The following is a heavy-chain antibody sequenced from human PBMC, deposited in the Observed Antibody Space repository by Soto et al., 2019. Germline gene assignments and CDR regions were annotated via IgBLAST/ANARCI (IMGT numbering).Heavy chain of an antibody. CDR2: INHSGST. CDR3: ARRGWNDVGGCSWFDP. D-gene: IGHD1-1*01. V-gene: IGHV4-34*01. Sequence: SETLSLTCAVYGGSFSGYYWSWIRQPPGKGLEWIGEINHSGSTNYNPSLKSRVTISVDTSKNQFSLKLSSVTAADTAVYYCARRGWNDVGGCSWFDPWGQGTLVTVSS. CDR1: GGSFSGYY. J-gene: IGHJ5*02.